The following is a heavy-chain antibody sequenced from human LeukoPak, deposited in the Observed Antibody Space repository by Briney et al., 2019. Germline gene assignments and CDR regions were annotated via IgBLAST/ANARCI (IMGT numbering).Heavy chain of an antibody. V-gene: IGHV1-46*01. D-gene: IGHD2-15*01. CDR3: ARVGAATDYYFYYGMDV. J-gene: IGHJ6*02. CDR2: INPSGGST. Sequence: ASVKVSCEASGYTFTSYYMHWVRQAPGQGLEWMGIINPSGGSTSYAEKFQGRVTMTRDTSTSTVYMELSSLRSEDTAVYYCARVGAATDYYFYYGMDVWGQGTTVTVFS. CDR1: GYTFTSYY.